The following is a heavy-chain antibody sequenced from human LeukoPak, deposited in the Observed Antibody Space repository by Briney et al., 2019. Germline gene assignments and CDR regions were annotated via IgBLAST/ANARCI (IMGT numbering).Heavy chain of an antibody. J-gene: IGHJ4*02. Sequence: PGGSLRLSRAASGFTFISYAMSWVRQAPGKGLEWVSTISGSGISTSYADSVKGRFTISRDNSKNTLYLQVNSLRAEDTAVYYCAMAFIGSGWTLDYWGQGTLVTVSS. CDR1: GFTFISYA. V-gene: IGHV3-23*01. CDR3: AMAFIGSGWTLDY. CDR2: ISGSGIST. D-gene: IGHD6-19*01.